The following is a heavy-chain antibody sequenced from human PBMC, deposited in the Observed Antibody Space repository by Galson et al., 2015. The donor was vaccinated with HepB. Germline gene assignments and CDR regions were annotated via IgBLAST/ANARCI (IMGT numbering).Heavy chain of an antibody. Sequence: SVKVSCKASGYTFTSYGISWVRQAPGQGLEWMGWISAYNGNTNYAQKLQGRVTMTTDTSTSTAYMELRSLRSDDTAVYYCARTSNLEQQLAFDYWGQGTPVTVSS. CDR3: ARTSNLEQQLAFDY. CDR1: GYTFTSYG. V-gene: IGHV1-18*01. D-gene: IGHD6-13*01. J-gene: IGHJ4*02. CDR2: ISAYNGNT.